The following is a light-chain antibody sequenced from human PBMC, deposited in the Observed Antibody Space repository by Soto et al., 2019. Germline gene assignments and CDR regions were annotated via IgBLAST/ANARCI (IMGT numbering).Light chain of an antibody. CDR3: QHYNSYSEA. CDR2: KAS. J-gene: IGKJ1*01. CDR1: QTNSSW. Sequence: DIHMTQSPSTRSGSVGDGVTIICVASQTNSSWLAWYQQKPGKAPKLLIYKASTLKSGVPSRFSGSGSGTEFTLTISSLQPDDFATYYCQHYNSYSEAFGQGTKVDIK. V-gene: IGKV1-5*03.